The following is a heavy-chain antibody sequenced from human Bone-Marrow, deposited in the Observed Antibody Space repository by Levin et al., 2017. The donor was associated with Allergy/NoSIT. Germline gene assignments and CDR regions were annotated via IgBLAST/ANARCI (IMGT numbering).Heavy chain of an antibody. J-gene: IGHJ4*02. V-gene: IGHV3-23*01. D-gene: IGHD2-15*01. CDR2: ITDSGDNA. CDR3: AKGTLPWCVPGGSCYPYDS. Sequence: GASVKVSCAASGFTFSTYAMSWVRQAPGKGLECVSFITDSGDNAIYAASVRGRFTMSRDNSKNTVYLQMNSLRADDTAVYFWAKGTLPWCVPGGSCYPYDSWGQGTLVTVSS. CDR1: GFTFSTYA.